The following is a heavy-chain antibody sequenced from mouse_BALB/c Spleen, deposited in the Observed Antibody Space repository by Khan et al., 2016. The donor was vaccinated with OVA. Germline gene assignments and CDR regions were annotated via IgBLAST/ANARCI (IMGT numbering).Heavy chain of an antibody. Sequence: EVQLKVSGGRLVKPGGSLKLSCAASGFTFSDYYMYLVRQTPEKRLEWVATISDGGIYTYYPGSVKGRFPISRDNAKNNLYLQMSSLKSEDTAMYYCARDRGYDEDYYAMDYWGQGTSVTVSS. CDR2: ISDGGIYT. V-gene: IGHV5-4*02. D-gene: IGHD2-2*01. CDR1: GFTFSDYY. J-gene: IGHJ4*01. CDR3: ARDRGYDEDYYAMDY.